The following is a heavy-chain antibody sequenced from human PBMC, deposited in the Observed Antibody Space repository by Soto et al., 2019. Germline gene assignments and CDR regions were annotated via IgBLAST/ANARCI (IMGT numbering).Heavy chain of an antibody. CDR1: GGSISSSSYY. J-gene: IGHJ4*02. Sequence: TSETLSLTCXVSGGSISSSSYYWGWIRQSPEKGLEWIASISYSGSTYYNPTLKSRLIISVDTSKNQFSLKLSSVTAADTAVYYCATLTSSMTRTGDFDYWGQGTLVTVSS. V-gene: IGHV4-39*01. CDR3: ATLTSSMTRTGDFDY. D-gene: IGHD1-1*01. CDR2: ISYSGST.